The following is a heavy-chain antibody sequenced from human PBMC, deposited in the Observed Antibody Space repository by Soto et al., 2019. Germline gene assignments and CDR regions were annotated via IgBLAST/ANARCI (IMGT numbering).Heavy chain of an antibody. CDR2: LNPNTGNT. D-gene: IGHD6-19*01. J-gene: IGHJ1*01. V-gene: IGHV1-8*01. CDR1: GYTFTSYD. CDR3: ARDSPAPGAVGGVRF. Sequence: ASVKVSCKAAGYTFTSYDINWVRQATGQGLEWMGWLNPNTGNTGYAQKFQGRVTLTRNTSISTAYMEVSSLRSEDTAVYYCARDSPAPGAVGGVRFWGQGTQVTVSS.